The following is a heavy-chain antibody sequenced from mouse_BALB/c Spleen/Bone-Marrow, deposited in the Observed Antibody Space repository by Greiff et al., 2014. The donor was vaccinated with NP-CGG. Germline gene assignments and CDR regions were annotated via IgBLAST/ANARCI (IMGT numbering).Heavy chain of an antibody. J-gene: IGHJ4*01. CDR3: ARHYYGSSDAMDY. CDR1: GYTFTNYW. CDR2: IFPGTGTT. D-gene: IGHD1-1*01. V-gene: IGHV1S132*01. Sequence: QVQLKESGAELVKPGASVKLSCKTSGYTFTNYWIQWVKQRPGQGLGWIGEIFPGTGTTYYNEKFKGKATLTIDTSSSTAYMQLSSLTSEDSAVYFCARHYYGSSDAMDYWGQRTSVTVSS.